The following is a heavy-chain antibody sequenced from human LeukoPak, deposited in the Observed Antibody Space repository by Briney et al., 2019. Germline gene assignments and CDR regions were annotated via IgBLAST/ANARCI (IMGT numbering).Heavy chain of an antibody. V-gene: IGHV3-23*01. CDR3: ARGMSATSGYLELEY. CDR2: ISGSGGNT. CDR1: GFTFSSYA. Sequence: GGSLRLSCAASGFTFSSYAMSWVRQAPGKGLEWVSAISGSGGNTYSADSVKGRCTISRDNSKKTLFLHMNSLRAEDTAVYYCARGMSATSGYLELEYWGQGTLVTVST. D-gene: IGHD3-22*01. J-gene: IGHJ4*02.